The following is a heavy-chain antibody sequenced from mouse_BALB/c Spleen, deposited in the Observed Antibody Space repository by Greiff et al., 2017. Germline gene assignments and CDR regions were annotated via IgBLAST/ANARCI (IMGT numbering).Heavy chain of an antibody. CDR1: GYAFSSYW. CDR2: IYPGDGDT. Sequence: VQLQQSGAELVRPGSSVKISCKASGYAFSSYWMNWVKQRPGQGLEWIGQIYPGDGDTNYNGKFKGKATLTADKSSSTAYMQLSSLTSEDSAVYFCARRGNIGITTHAMDYWGQGTSVTVSS. J-gene: IGHJ4*01. D-gene: IGHD2-4*01. CDR3: ARRGNIGITTHAMDY. V-gene: IGHV1-80*01.